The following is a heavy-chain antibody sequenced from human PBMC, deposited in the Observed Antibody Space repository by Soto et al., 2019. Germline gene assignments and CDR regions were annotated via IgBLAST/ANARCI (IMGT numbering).Heavy chain of an antibody. CDR2: ITTSSNTI. Sequence: GGSLRLSCAASGFTFSSYSMNWVRQAPGRGLEWVSYITTSSNTIYYADSVRGRFTISRDNAKNSLYLQMNSLRAEDTAVYYCAREGYFDILTGTQTDAFHIWGQGTMVTVSS. V-gene: IGHV3-48*01. CDR3: AREGYFDILTGTQTDAFHI. CDR1: GFTFSSYS. D-gene: IGHD3-9*01. J-gene: IGHJ3*02.